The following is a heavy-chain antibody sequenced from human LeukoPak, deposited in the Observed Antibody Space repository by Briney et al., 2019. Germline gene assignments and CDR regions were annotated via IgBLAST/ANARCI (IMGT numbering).Heavy chain of an antibody. J-gene: IGHJ4*02. CDR1: GFTFSSYA. D-gene: IGHD6-19*01. V-gene: IGHV3-23*01. CDR2: ITGSGGSI. Sequence: GGSLRLSCAASGFTFSSYAMSWVRQAPGKGLEWVSGITGSGGSIYYADSVKGRFTISRDNSKNTLYLQMNRLRAEDTAVYYCANGGSIAVATPLDYWGQGTLVTVSS. CDR3: ANGGSIAVATPLDY.